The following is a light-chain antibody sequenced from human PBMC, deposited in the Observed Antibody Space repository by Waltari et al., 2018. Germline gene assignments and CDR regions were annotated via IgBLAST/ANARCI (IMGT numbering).Light chain of an antibody. V-gene: IGKV1-5*03. J-gene: IGKJ1*01. CDR2: RAT. Sequence: SASIGDRVTITCRASQTIISWLAWYQQKPGQAPRLLIYRATALETGVPSRFSGTGSGTEFTLTINGLQPDDSATYFCQQYDSFWSFGQGTKVEVK. CDR1: QTIISW. CDR3: QQYDSFWS.